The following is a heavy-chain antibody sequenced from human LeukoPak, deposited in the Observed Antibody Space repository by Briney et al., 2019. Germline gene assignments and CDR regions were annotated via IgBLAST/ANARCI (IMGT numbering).Heavy chain of an antibody. CDR3: ARLSYYYMDG. CDR2: THHSGGI. Sequence: SGTLSLSCAVSGGSLTNDNRWGWVRQPPGRGLEWIGETHHSGGINYNKSLKSRLTISVDKSKSPVSLKLSSVSAPDTAVYFCARLSYYYMDGWSKGTTVTVS. J-gene: IGHJ6*03. V-gene: IGHV4-4*02. CDR1: GGSLTNDNR.